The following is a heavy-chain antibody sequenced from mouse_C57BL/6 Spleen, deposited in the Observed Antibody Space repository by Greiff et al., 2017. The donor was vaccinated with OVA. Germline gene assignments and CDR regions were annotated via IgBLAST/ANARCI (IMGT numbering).Heavy chain of an antibody. J-gene: IGHJ2*01. CDR3: ARGGYYGSYFDY. V-gene: IGHV1-82*01. Sequence: QVQLKESGPELVKPGASVKISCKASGYAFSSSWMNWVKQRPGKGLEWIGRIYPGDGDTNYNGKFKGKATLTADKSSSTAYMQLSSLTSEDSAVYFCARGGYYGSYFDYWGQGTTLTVSS. D-gene: IGHD1-1*01. CDR1: GYAFSSSW. CDR2: IYPGDGDT.